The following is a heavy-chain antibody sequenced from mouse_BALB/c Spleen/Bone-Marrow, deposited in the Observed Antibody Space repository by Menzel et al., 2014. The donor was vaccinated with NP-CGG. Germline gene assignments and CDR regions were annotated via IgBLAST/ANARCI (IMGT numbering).Heavy chain of an antibody. CDR1: GYTFTSYW. V-gene: IGHV1S81*02. CDR2: INPSNGRT. Sequence: QVQLQQSGAELVKPGASVKLSCKASGYTFTSYWIHWVKLRPGHGLEWIGEINPSNGRTNYNEKFKNKATLTVDKSSSTAYIQLSSLTSEDSAVYYCAITTVVATGDYWGQGTTLTVSS. D-gene: IGHD1-1*01. J-gene: IGHJ2*01. CDR3: AITTVVATGDY.